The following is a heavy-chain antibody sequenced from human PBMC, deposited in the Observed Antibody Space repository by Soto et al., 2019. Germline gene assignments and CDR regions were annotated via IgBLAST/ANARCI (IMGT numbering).Heavy chain of an antibody. D-gene: IGHD6-13*01. CDR3: ARGWGIAAPGPNWFDP. Sequence: ASVKVSCKASGYSLSGSYLHWVRQAPGQGPEWMGWINPNIGGTKYVQKFQGRVTMTRDTSISTVYLELSRRRPYDTAVYYCARGWGIAAPGPNWFDPWGQGTLVTVSS. J-gene: IGHJ5*02. V-gene: IGHV1-2*02. CDR1: GYSLSGSY. CDR2: INPNIGGT.